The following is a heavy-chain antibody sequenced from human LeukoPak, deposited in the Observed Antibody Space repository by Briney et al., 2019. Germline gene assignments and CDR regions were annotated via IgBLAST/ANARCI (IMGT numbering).Heavy chain of an antibody. CDR3: ARPPSSGGSYYYYGMDV. V-gene: IGHV1-46*01. Sequence: ASVKVSCKASGYTFTSYCMHWVRQAPGQGLEWMGIINPSGGSTSYAQKFQGRVTMTRDTSTSTAYMELSSLRSEDTAVYYCARPPSSGGSYYYYGMDVWGQGTTVTVSS. J-gene: IGHJ6*02. CDR2: INPSGGST. D-gene: IGHD6-25*01. CDR1: GYTFTSYC.